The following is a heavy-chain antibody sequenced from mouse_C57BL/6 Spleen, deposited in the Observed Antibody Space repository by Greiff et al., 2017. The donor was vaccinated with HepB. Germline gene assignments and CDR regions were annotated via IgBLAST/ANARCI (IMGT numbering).Heavy chain of an antibody. J-gene: IGHJ4*01. V-gene: IGHV1-69*01. CDR1: GYTFTSYW. CDR3: ARWGSGSAMDY. D-gene: IGHD3-2*02. Sequence: QVQLQQPGAELVMPGASVKLSCKASGYTFTSYWMHWVKQRPGQGLEWIGEIDPSDSYTNYNQKFKGKSTLTVDKSSSTAYMQLSSLTSEDSAVYYCARWGSGSAMDYWGQGTSVTVSS. CDR2: IDPSDSYT.